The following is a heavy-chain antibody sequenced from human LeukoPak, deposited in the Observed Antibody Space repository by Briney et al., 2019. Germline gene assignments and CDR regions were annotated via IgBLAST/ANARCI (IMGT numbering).Heavy chain of an antibody. CDR1: SFTFSSYW. V-gene: IGHV3-7*01. CDR2: IKQDGSEK. Sequence: GGSLRLSCAASSFTFSSYWMSWVRQAPGKGLEWVANIKQDGSEKYYVDSVKGRFTISRDNAKNSLYLQMNSLRAEDTAVYYCARDGSDSTGYYYALWGQGTLVTVSS. D-gene: IGHD3-22*01. CDR3: ARDGSDSTGYYYAL. J-gene: IGHJ4*02.